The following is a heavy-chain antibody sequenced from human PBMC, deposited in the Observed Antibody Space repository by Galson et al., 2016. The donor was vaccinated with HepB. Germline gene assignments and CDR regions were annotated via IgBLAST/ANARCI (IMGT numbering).Heavy chain of an antibody. CDR1: GYNLPTYW. J-gene: IGHJ5*02. CDR2: IYPGDSDT. CDR3: ARRCTTVVRGIDSVALGGFDP. Sequence: QSGAEVKKPGESLRISCRGSGYNLPTYWIGWVRQMPGKGLEWMGLIYPGDSDTRYSPSFQGQVPISADKSISTAYLQWSRLKASDTAMYYCARRCTTVVRGIDSVALGGFDPWGQGTLVTVAS. D-gene: IGHD3-10*01. V-gene: IGHV5-51*01.